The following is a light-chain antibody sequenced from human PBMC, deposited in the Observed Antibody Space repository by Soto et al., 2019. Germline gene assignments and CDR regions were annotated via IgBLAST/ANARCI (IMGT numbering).Light chain of an antibody. CDR3: HQYGSSPGS. J-gene: IGKJ1*01. Sequence: EVVMTQSPATLSVSPGEGATLSCRASQGIGDTLAWCQHKPGQTPRLLIWGASIRAADLPDRFSGGGSGTDFTLTISRLEAEDVAIYYCHQYGSSPGSFGQGTKVDIK. CDR2: GAS. V-gene: IGKV3-20*01. CDR1: QGIGDT.